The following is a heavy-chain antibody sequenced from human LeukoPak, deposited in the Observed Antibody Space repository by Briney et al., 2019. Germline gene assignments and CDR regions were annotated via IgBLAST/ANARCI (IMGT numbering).Heavy chain of an antibody. CDR2: IKQDGSDK. D-gene: IGHD6-13*01. CDR3: ARVRSGSSWYFDY. J-gene: IGHJ4*02. CDR1: GFTFSSYW. V-gene: IGHV3-7*01. Sequence: GGSLRLSCEVSGFTFSSYWMNWVRQAPGKGLEWVANIKQDGSDKYYVDSVKGRFTISRDDAKNSLYLQMNSLRAEDTAVYYCARVRSGSSWYFDYWGQGTLVTVSS.